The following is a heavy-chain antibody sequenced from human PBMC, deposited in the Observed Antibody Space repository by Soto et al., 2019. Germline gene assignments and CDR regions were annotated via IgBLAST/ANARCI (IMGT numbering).Heavy chain of an antibody. Sequence: EVQLVESGGGLVKPGGSLRLSCAASGFTFSSYSMNWVRQAPGKGLEWVSSISSSSSYIYYADSVKGRFTISRDNAKNSLYLQMNSLRAEDTAVYYCAREMATISPEDWFDPWGQGTLVTVSS. D-gene: IGHD5-12*01. V-gene: IGHV3-21*01. J-gene: IGHJ5*02. CDR2: ISSSSSYI. CDR3: AREMATISPEDWFDP. CDR1: GFTFSSYS.